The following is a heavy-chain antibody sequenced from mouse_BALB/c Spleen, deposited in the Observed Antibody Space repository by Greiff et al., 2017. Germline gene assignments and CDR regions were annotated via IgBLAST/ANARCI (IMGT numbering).Heavy chain of an antibody. CDR3: ARGYDYDNYAMDY. V-gene: IGHV1-87*01. CDR1: GYTFTSYW. CDR2: IYPGDGDT. J-gene: IGHJ4*01. Sequence: QVQLQQSGAELARPGASVKLSCKASGYTFTSYWMQWVKQRPGQGLEWIGAIYPGDGDTRYTQKFKGKATLTADKSSSTAYMQLSSLASEDSAVYYCARGYDYDNYAMDYWGQGTSVTVSS. D-gene: IGHD2-4*01.